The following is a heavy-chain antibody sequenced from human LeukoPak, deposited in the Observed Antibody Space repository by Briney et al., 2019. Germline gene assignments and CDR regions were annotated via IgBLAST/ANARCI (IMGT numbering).Heavy chain of an antibody. V-gene: IGHV4-39*01. CDR3: ARHPNAAVVQIDY. Sequence: KSSETLSLTCTVSGGSISSSSYYWGWIRQPPGKGLEWIGSIYYSGSTYYNPSLKSRVTISADTSKNQFSLKLSSVTAADTAVYYCARHPNAAVVQIDYWGQGTLVTVSS. J-gene: IGHJ4*02. CDR1: GGSISSSSYY. CDR2: IYYSGST. D-gene: IGHD2-15*01.